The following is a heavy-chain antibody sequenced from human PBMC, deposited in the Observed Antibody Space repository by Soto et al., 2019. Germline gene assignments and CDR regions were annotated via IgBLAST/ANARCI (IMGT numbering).Heavy chain of an antibody. J-gene: IGHJ3*02. CDR3: ARLYGDVGHEAFDI. V-gene: IGHV1-2*02. D-gene: IGHD2-8*01. CDR2: IHPYSGDT. Sequence: QVQLVQSGTEVKKPGASVQVSCKASGYSFTGYYMHWVRQAPGQGLEWMGWIHPYSGDTSYAQKFQGRVTMTRDTSIPTAYMELSRLRSDDTAVYYCARLYGDVGHEAFDIWGQGTMVTASS. CDR1: GYSFTGYY.